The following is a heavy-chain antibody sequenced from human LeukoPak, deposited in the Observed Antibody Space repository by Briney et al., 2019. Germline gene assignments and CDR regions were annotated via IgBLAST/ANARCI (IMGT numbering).Heavy chain of an antibody. CDR3: ARVRLTTSYFDY. CDR1: GGSISSSSYY. V-gene: IGHV4-39*07. D-gene: IGHD4-17*01. Sequence: SETLSLTCTVSGGSISSSSYYWGWIRQPPGKGLEWIGSIYYSGSTYYNPSLKSRVTISVDTSKNQFSLKLSSVTAADTAVYYCARVRLTTSYFDYWGQGTLVTVSS. J-gene: IGHJ4*02. CDR2: IYYSGST.